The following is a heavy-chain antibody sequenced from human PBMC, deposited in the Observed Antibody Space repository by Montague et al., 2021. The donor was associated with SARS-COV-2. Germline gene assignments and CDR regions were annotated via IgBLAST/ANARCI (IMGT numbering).Heavy chain of an antibody. D-gene: IGHD3-22*01. J-gene: IGHJ4*02. CDR1: GGSISSSSYY. CDR3: ARGWFSPRIVVVIRGPFDY. V-gene: IGHV4-39*07. Sequence: SETLSLTCTVSGGSISSSSYYWGWIRQPPGKVLEWIGIIYCSGTTYYNPPLKSGVTISVDTSKNQFSLMLTSVTAADTAVYYCARGWFSPRIVVVIRGPFDYWGQGTLVTVSS. CDR2: IYCSGTT.